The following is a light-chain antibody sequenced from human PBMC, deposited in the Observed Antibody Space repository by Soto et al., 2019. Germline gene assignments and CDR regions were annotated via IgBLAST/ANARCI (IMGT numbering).Light chain of an antibody. V-gene: IGKV2-30*02. CDR2: KVS. CDR3: MQSVDNLT. Sequence: DVVMTQSPLSLPVTLGQPASISCRSSQSLVHSDGNTYLNWFQQRPGQSPRRLIYKVSNRDSGVPDRFSGSGSGTDFTLKISRVEAEDVGVYYCMQSVDNLTFGQGTKLEIK. J-gene: IGKJ2*01. CDR1: QSLVHSDGNTY.